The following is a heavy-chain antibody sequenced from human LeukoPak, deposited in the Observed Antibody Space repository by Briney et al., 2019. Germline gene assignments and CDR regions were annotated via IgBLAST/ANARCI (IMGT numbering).Heavy chain of an antibody. D-gene: IGHD5-18*01. CDR2: RYTSGSA. Sequence: TLSLTCTVSGVSISSGSYYWAWIRQPAGKGLEWIGRRYTSGSANYNPSLKSLVTISVDTSKNPLSLKLSSVTAADTAVYYCARDVGRYTYGYRPTEVYWYFDLWGRGTLVTVSS. J-gene: IGHJ2*01. CDR1: GVSISSGSYY. V-gene: IGHV4-61*02. CDR3: ARDVGRYTYGYRPTEVYWYFDL.